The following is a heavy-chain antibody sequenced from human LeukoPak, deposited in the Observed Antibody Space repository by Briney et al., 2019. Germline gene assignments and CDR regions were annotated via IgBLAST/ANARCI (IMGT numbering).Heavy chain of an antibody. D-gene: IGHD3-22*01. CDR2: INVGNGNT. CDR3: ARSYYDSSPYFDL. V-gene: IGHV1-3*01. Sequence: ASVKVSCKASGYTFTDYAIHWVRQAPGQGLEYMGWINVGNGNTEYSQKFQDRVTLTRDTSASTAYMALSSLRSEDTAVFYCARSYYDSSPYFDLWGRGTLVAVSS. J-gene: IGHJ2*01. CDR1: GYTFTDYA.